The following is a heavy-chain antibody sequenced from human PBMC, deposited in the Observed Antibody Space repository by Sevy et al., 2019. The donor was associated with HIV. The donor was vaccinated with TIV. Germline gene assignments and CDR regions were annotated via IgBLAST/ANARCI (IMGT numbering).Heavy chain of an antibody. D-gene: IGHD6-13*01. V-gene: IGHV1-2*02. CDR2: INPNSGST. CDR1: GCTFTGYY. Sequence: ASVKVSCKASGCTFTGYYLHWVRQAPGQGLEWMGWINPNSGSTNYAQKFQGRVAMTRDTSIDTAYMDLSSLKSDDTAVYYCARDSGGYSSPINVWGKGTTVTVSS. J-gene: IGHJ6*04. CDR3: ARDSGGYSSPINV.